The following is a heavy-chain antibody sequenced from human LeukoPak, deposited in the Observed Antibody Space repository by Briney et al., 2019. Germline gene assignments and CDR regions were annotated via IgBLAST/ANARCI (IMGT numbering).Heavy chain of an antibody. V-gene: IGHV3-7*04. CDR3: AKDFDL. CDR1: GFTFSSYW. Sequence: GGSLRLSCAASGFTFSSYWMHWVRQAPGKGLEWVANVKQDGSDKYYVDSVKGRFTISRDNAKNSLYLQMDNLRAGDTAVYYCAKDFDLWGHGTLVSVSS. J-gene: IGHJ2*01. CDR2: VKQDGSDK.